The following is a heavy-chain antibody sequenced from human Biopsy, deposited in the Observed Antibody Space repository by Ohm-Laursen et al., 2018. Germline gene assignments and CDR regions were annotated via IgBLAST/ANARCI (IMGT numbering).Heavy chain of an antibody. CDR3: ARGRRTSGWPYFAN. J-gene: IGHJ4*02. V-gene: IGHV4-4*07. D-gene: IGHD6-19*01. CDR1: GDSINNYY. CDR2: IYTSGSP. Sequence: SETLSLTCTVSGDSINNYYWSWIRQPAGKGLEWIGRIYTSGSPNYNLSLESRVTMSVDTSKNQFSLKLSSVIAADTAVYYCARGRRTSGWPYFANWGQGTLVIVSS.